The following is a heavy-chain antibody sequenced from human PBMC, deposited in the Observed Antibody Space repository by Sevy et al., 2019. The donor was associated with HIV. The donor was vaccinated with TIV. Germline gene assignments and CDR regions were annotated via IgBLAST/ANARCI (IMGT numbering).Heavy chain of an antibody. D-gene: IGHD2-2*01. V-gene: IGHV1-18*01. CDR2: IHTNGGGA. CDR3: AGGPVTSSAVNFFDF. CDR1: GYTFVNYG. Sequence: ASVKVSCRTSGYTFVNYGVTWVRQIPGQGLEWLGGIHTNGGGAHPAQTFQHRVTLTADQSTKTADMELESLTSDDTALYYCAGGPVTSSAVNFFDFWGQGTLVTVSS. J-gene: IGHJ4*02.